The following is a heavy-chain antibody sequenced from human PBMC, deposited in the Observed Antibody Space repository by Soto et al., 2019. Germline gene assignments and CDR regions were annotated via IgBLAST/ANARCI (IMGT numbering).Heavy chain of an antibody. CDR3: ASNDYGDYYFDY. D-gene: IGHD4-17*01. V-gene: IGHV1-69*12. CDR1: GGTFSSYA. J-gene: IGHJ4*02. Sequence: QFKLMQPGAEVKKPGSSVKVSCKASGGTFSSYAITWVRQAPGQGLEWMGGIIPIFGTANYAQKFQGRVTITADESTSTAYMELSSLRSEDTAVYYCASNDYGDYYFDYWGQGTLVTVSS. CDR2: IIPIFGTA.